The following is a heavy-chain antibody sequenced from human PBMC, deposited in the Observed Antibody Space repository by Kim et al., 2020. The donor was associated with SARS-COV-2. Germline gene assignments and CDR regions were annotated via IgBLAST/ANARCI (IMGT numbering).Heavy chain of an antibody. V-gene: IGHV5-51*01. Sequence: YSPSFQGQVTISAAKSISTAYLQWSSLKASDTAMYYCARPTTVTTPTLEYWGQGTLVTVSS. J-gene: IGHJ4*02. D-gene: IGHD4-17*01. CDR3: ARPTTVTTPTLEY.